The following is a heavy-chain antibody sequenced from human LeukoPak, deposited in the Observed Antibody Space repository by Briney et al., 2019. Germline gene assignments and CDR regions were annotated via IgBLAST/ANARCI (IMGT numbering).Heavy chain of an antibody. CDR3: TTRRIAAAGTYNWFDP. CDR1: GFTFSNAW. Sequence: GGSLRLSCAASGFTFSNAWMNWVRQAQGQALEWVGRIKSKADGGTTDYAAPVKGRFTISRDVSKNTLYLQMNSLKTEDTAVYYCTTRRIAAAGTYNWFDPWGQGTLVTVSS. D-gene: IGHD6-13*01. CDR2: IKSKADGGTT. J-gene: IGHJ5*02. V-gene: IGHV3-15*07.